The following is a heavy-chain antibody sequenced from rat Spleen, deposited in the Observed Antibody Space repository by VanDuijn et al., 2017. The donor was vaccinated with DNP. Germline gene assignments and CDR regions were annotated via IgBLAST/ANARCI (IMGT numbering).Heavy chain of an antibody. Sequence: QVQLQQSGAELAKPGSSVKISCKASGYTFTSYYISWIKQTTGQGLEYIGYINTGSGGTNYNEKFKGKATLTVYKSSSTAFMQLSSLTPDDSAVYYCAREAVNYGGPWTYWYFDFWGPGTMVTVSS. CDR1: GYTFTSYY. J-gene: IGHJ1*01. V-gene: IGHV1-43*01. CDR2: INTGSGGT. CDR3: AREAVNYGGPWTYWYFDF. D-gene: IGHD1-11*01.